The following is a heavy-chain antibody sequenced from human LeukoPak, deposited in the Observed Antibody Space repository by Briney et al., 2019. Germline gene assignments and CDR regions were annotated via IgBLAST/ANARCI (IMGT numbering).Heavy chain of an antibody. D-gene: IGHD6-13*01. CDR3: ARDGNWYDAFDI. CDR2: IYYSGNT. J-gene: IGHJ3*02. V-gene: IGHV4-59*01. Sequence: SETLSLTCTVSGGSISSYYWSWIRQPPGKGLEWIGYIYYSGNTNYNPSLKSRVTISVDTSKNQFSLKLSSVTAADTAVYYCARDGNWYDAFDIWGQGTMVTVSS. CDR1: GGSISSYY.